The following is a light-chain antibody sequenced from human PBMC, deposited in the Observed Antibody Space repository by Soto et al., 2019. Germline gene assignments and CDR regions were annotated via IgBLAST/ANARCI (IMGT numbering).Light chain of an antibody. CDR1: QSIGIL. V-gene: IGKV1-39*01. Sequence: DNHMTQSPTFRSASVVDVVTIACLASQSIGILLNWYQQRPGKAPNLLIYGASNLHSGVPSRFSGSGSGTDFTLTISSLQPEDFATYYCQQSHSMPWTFGQGTKVDI. CDR3: QQSHSMPWT. J-gene: IGKJ1*01. CDR2: GAS.